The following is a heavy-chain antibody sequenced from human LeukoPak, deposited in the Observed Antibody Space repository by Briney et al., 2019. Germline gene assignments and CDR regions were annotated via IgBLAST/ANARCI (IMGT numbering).Heavy chain of an antibody. V-gene: IGHV4-39*01. CDR1: GGPISSSSYY. CDR2: IYYSGST. D-gene: IGHD1-1*01. CDR3: ARKASDWNWFDP. J-gene: IGHJ5*02. Sequence: PSETLSLTCTVSGGPISSSSYYWGWIRQPPGKGLEWIGSIYYSGSTYYNPSLKSRVTISVDTSKNQLSLKLSPVTAADTAVYYCARKASDWNWFDPWGQGTLVTVSS.